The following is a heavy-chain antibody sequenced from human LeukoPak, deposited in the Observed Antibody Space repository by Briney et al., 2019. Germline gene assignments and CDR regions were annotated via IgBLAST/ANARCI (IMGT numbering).Heavy chain of an antibody. CDR2: IYYSGST. CDR1: GGSISSYY. Sequence: PSETLSLTCTVSGGSISSYYWSWIRQPPGNGLEWIGYIYYSGSTNYNPSLKSRVTISVDTSKNQFSLKLSSVTAADTAVYYCARTRFEQLPLIDYWGQGTLVTVSS. V-gene: IGHV4-59*01. CDR3: ARTRFEQLPLIDY. D-gene: IGHD6-6*01. J-gene: IGHJ4*02.